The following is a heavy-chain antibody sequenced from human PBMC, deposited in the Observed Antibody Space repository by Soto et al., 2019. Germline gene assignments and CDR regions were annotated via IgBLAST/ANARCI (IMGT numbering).Heavy chain of an antibody. CDR2: FDPEDGET. Sequence: ASVKVSCKVSGYTLTELSMHWVRQAPGKGLEWMGGFDPEDGETIYAQKFQGRVTMTEDTSTDTAYMELSSLRSEDTAVYYCATLYLATGYYIGSPIDYYYYGMDVWGQGTTVTVSS. CDR1: GYTLTELS. V-gene: IGHV1-24*01. CDR3: ATLYLATGYYIGSPIDYYYYGMDV. D-gene: IGHD3-9*01. J-gene: IGHJ6*02.